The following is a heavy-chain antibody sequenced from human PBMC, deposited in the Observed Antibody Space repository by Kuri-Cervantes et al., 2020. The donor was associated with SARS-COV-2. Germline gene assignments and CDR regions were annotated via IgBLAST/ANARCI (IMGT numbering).Heavy chain of an antibody. CDR2: IYYSGST. Sequence: SETLSLTCTVSGGSISSYYWSWIRQPAGKGLEWIGYIYYSGSTNYNPSLKSRVTISVDTSKNQFSLKLSSVTAADTAVYYCARVPSWGYIDAFDIWGQGTMVTVSS. J-gene: IGHJ3*02. V-gene: IGHV4-59*01. CDR1: GGSISSYY. CDR3: ARVPSWGYIDAFDI. D-gene: IGHD1-1*01.